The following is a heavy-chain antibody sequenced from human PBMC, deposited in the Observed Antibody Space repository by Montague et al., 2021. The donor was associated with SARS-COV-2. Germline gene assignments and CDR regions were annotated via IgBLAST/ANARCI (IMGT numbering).Heavy chain of an antibody. D-gene: IGHD2-15*01. J-gene: IGHJ4*02. CDR1: GFTFSQYP. Sequence: SRRLSLAASGFTFSQYPMHWVRQAPGKGLEWVSSIGARGDSTYYADSVKGRFTVSRDNSKSTLYLHMNSLRREDTAVYYCASAYILNKWYEAYWGQGTLVTVSS. CDR2: IGARGDST. V-gene: IGHV3-23*01. CDR3: ASAYILNKWYEAY.